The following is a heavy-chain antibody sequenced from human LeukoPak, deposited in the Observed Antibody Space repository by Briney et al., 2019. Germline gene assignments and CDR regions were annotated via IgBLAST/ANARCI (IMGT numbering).Heavy chain of an antibody. J-gene: IGHJ3*02. CDR3: ASPYYYDSSGSPLGAFDI. D-gene: IGHD3-22*01. CDR1: GYSISSGYY. Sequence: PSXXLSLTCAVSGYSISSGYYWGWIRPPPGKGLEWIGSIYHSGSTYYNPSLKSRVTISVDTSKNQFSLKLRSVTAADTAVYYCASPYYYDSSGSPLGAFDIWGQGTMVTVSS. V-gene: IGHV4-38-2*01. CDR2: IYHSGST.